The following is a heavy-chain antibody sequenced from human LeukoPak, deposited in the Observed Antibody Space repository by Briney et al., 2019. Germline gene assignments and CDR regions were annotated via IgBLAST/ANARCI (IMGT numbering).Heavy chain of an antibody. CDR3: ARNNDYGDYYFDY. V-gene: IGHV3-30*19. D-gene: IGHD4-17*01. Sequence: GRSLRLSCAASGFTFSSYGMHWVRQAPGKGLEWVAVIWYDGSNKYYADSVKGRFTISRDNSKNTLYLQMNSLRAEDTAVYYCARNNDYGDYYFDYWGQGTLVTVSS. CDR2: IWYDGSNK. J-gene: IGHJ4*02. CDR1: GFTFSSYG.